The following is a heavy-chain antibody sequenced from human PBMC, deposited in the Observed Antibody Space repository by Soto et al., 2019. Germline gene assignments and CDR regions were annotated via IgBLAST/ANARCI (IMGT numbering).Heavy chain of an antibody. CDR3: ASGEGYCSSTSCYTYYYYYGMDV. J-gene: IGHJ6*02. V-gene: IGHV1-3*01. Sequence: DSVKVSCKASGYTFTSYAMHWVRQAPGQRLEWMGWINAGNGNTKYSQKFQGRVTITRDTSASTAYMELSSLRSEDTAVYYCASGEGYCSSTSCYTYYYYYGMDVWGQGTTVTVSS. CDR1: GYTFTSYA. D-gene: IGHD2-2*02. CDR2: INAGNGNT.